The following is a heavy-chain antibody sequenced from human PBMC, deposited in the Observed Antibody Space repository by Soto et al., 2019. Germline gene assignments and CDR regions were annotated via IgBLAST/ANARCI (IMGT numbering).Heavy chain of an antibody. D-gene: IGHD4-17*01. CDR3: ARECDYDAGPFDY. Sequence: EVQLVESGGGVVRPGGSLRLACAASGFTFDDYGVSWVRQAPGKGLEWVSAINWNGGSTGYADSVKGRFTISRDNAKNSLYLQMNSLRAEDTALYHCARECDYDAGPFDYWGQGTLVTVSS. J-gene: IGHJ4*02. CDR2: INWNGGST. V-gene: IGHV3-20*01. CDR1: GFTFDDYG.